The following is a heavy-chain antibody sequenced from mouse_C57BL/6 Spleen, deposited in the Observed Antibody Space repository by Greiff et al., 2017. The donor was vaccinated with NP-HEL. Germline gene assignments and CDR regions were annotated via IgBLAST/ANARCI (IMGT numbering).Heavy chain of an antibody. CDR2: ISSGGSYT. Sequence: EVQGVESGGDLVKPGGSLKLSCAASGFTFSSYGMSWVRQTPDKRLEWVATISSGGSYTYYPDSVKGRFTISRDNAKNTLYLQMSSLKSKDTAMYYCAREGTLYAMDYWGQGTSVTVSS. J-gene: IGHJ4*01. CDR3: AREGTLYAMDY. V-gene: IGHV5-6*01. CDR1: GFTFSSYG. D-gene: IGHD2-14*01.